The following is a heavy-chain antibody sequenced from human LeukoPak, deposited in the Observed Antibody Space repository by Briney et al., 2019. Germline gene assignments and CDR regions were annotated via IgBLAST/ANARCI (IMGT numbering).Heavy chain of an antibody. CDR1: GGSFSGYY. D-gene: IGHD6-6*01. Sequence: SETLSLTCAVYGGSFSGYYWSWIRQPPGKGLEWIGEINHSGSTNYNPSLKSRVTISVDTSKNQFSLKLSSVTAADTAVYYCARGRRQLVRLKDYYYGMDVWGRGTTVTVSS. CDR3: ARGRRQLVRLKDYYYGMDV. V-gene: IGHV4-34*01. CDR2: INHSGST. J-gene: IGHJ6*02.